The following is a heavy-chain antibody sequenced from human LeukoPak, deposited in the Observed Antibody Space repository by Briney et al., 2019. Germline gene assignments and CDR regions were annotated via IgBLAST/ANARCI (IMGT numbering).Heavy chain of an antibody. CDR2: IYYSGST. CDR3: ARALFGGTIDY. CDR1: GGSISSYY. D-gene: IGHD3-16*01. Sequence: SETLSLTCTVSGGSISSYYWSWIRQPPGKGLEWIGYIYYSGSTNYNPSLKSRVTISVDTSKNQFSLKLSSVTAADTAVHYCARALFGGTIDYWGQGTLVTVSS. V-gene: IGHV4-59*01. J-gene: IGHJ4*02.